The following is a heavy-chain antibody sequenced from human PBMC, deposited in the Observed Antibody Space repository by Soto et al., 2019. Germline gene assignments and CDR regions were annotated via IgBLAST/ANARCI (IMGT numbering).Heavy chain of an antibody. Sequence: QVQLVQSGAEVKKPGSSVKVSCKASGGTFSSYTISWVRQAPGQGLEWMGRIIPILGIANYAQKFQGRVTITAEKSTSTAYMELSSLRSEDTAVYYCARGMVRGRSDYWGQGTLVTVSS. V-gene: IGHV1-69*02. D-gene: IGHD3-10*01. J-gene: IGHJ4*02. CDR1: GGTFSSYT. CDR2: IIPILGIA. CDR3: ARGMVRGRSDY.